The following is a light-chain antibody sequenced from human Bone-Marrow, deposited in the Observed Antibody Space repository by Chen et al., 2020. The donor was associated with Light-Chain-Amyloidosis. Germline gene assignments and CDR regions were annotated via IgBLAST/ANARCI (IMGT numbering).Light chain of an antibody. CDR2: EAS. J-gene: IGKJ3*01. V-gene: IGKV1-33*01. CDR3: QQYENLPLT. Sequence: DIQMTQSPSSLSASVVDRVTITCQASQDISNFLNWYQQRPGKAPKLLIYEASNLETGVPSRFSGGGSGTEFTLTISSLQPEDFATYYCQQYENLPLTFGPGTKVDVK. CDR1: QDISNF.